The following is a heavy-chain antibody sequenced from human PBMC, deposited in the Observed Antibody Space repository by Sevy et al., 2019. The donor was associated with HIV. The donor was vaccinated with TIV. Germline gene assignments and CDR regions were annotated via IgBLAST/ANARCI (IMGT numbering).Heavy chain of an antibody. D-gene: IGHD3-10*01. J-gene: IGHJ5*02. CDR2: ISYDGSNK. CDR3: ARDPRIFITMVRGVINSWFDP. CDR1: GFTFSSYA. V-gene: IGHV3-30-3*01. Sequence: GGSLRLSCAASGFTFSSYAMHWVRQAPGKGLEWVAVISYDGSNKYYADSVKGRFTISRDNSKNTLYLQMNSLRAEDTAGYYCARDPRIFITMVRGVINSWFDPWGQGTLVTVSS.